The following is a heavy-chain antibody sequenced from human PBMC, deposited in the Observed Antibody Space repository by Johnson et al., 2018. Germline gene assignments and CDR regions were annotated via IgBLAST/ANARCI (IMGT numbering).Heavy chain of an antibody. CDR1: GFTFTNYA. J-gene: IGHJ3*02. D-gene: IGHD3-16*01. CDR2: ISDDGNVK. Sequence: QVQLVQSGGNVVQPGRSLRLSCAASGFTFTNYAMHWVRQAPGKGLEWVAIISDDGNVKYYADSVKGRFTFSRDNSKNTVYLQMNSLRAEDTAGYYCAKDLAHYGAFEIWGQGTMVTVSS. CDR3: AKDLAHYGAFEI. V-gene: IGHV3-30*04.